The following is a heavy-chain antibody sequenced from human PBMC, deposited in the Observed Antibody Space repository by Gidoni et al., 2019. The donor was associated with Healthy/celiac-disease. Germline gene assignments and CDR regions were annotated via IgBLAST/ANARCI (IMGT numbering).Heavy chain of an antibody. CDR3: ASSDYYYDSSGLNISPLKFDP. CDR2: INHSGST. D-gene: IGHD3-22*01. J-gene: IGHJ5*02. Sequence: QVQLQQWGAGLLKPSETLSLTCAVYGGSFSGYYWSWIRQPPGKGLEWIGEINHSGSTNYNPSLKSRVTISVDTSKNQFSLKLSSVTAADTAVYYCASSDYYYDSSGLNISPLKFDPWGQGTLVTVSS. V-gene: IGHV4-34*01. CDR1: GGSFSGYY.